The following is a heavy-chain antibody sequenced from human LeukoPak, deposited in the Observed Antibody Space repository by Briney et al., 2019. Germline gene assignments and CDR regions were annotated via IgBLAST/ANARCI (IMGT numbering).Heavy chain of an antibody. Sequence: GGSLGLSCAASGFTFSSYAMSWVRQAPGKGLEWVSAISGSGGSTYYADSVKGRFTISRDNSKNTLYLQMNSLRAEDTAVYYCARSGGWDYYGSGSYFDYWGQGTLVTVSS. J-gene: IGHJ4*02. CDR3: ARSGGWDYYGSGSYFDY. CDR2: ISGSGGST. CDR1: GFTFSSYA. D-gene: IGHD3-10*01. V-gene: IGHV3-23*01.